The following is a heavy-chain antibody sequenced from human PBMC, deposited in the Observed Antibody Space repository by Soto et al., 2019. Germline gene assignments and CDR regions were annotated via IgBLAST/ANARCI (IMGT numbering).Heavy chain of an antibody. Sequence: SVKVSCKASGGTFSSYAISWVRQAPGQGLEWMGGIIPIFGTANYAQKFQGRVTITADESTSTAYMELSSLRSEDTAVYYCAVHVSSIAARYWFDPWGQGTLVTVSS. J-gene: IGHJ5*02. CDR1: GGTFSSYA. CDR3: AVHVSSIAARYWFDP. V-gene: IGHV1-69*13. D-gene: IGHD6-6*01. CDR2: IIPIFGTA.